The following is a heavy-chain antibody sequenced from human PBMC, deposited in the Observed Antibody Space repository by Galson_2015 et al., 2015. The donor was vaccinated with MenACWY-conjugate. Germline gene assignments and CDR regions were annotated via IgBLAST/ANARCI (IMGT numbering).Heavy chain of an antibody. J-gene: IGHJ4*02. D-gene: IGHD3-22*01. V-gene: IGHV4-39*07. CDR1: GGSISSSNYY. CDR3: ARLFRYYSDSRGFLPYFDS. Sequence: SETLSLTCTLSGGSISSSNYYWAWIRQSPGKGLEWIGSVYYTGTTYYNPSLKSRVTMSIDTSKNQFSLRLRSVTAADTTLYYCARLFRYYSDSRGFLPYFDSWGLGTLVTVSS. CDR2: VYYTGTT.